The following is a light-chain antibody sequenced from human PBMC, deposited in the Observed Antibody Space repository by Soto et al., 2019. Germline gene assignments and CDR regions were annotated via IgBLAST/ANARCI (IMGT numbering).Light chain of an antibody. Sequence: IVMTQSPAPLSVSAGERATLSCRARQSVRSNLAWYQQKPGQAPRLRLYDASTRATGIPARFSGSGSGTEFILTISSLQSEAFGVYYCQQYNNWPPITFGQGTRLEIK. J-gene: IGKJ5*01. CDR3: QQYNNWPPIT. V-gene: IGKV3D-15*01. CDR1: QSVRSN. CDR2: DAS.